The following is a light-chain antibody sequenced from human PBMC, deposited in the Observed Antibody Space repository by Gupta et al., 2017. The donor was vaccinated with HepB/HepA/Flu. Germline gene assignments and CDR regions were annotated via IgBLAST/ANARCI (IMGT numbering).Light chain of an antibody. V-gene: IGKV1-5*03. CDR1: QSISSW. J-gene: IGKJ2*01. Sequence: DIQMTQSPSTLSASVGDRVTITCRASQSISSWLAWYQQKPGKAPKLLIYKASRVESGVPSRFSGSGSVTEFTLTISSLQPDDFATYYCQQENSSSSTFGQGTKLDIK. CDR2: KAS. CDR3: QQENSSSST.